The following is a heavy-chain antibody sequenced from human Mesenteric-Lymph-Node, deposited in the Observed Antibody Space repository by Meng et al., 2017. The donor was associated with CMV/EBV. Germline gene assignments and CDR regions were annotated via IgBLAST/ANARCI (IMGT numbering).Heavy chain of an antibody. CDR3: TRWAHHDTFDI. CDR2: IYPSGGTT. Sequence: SCKASGYTFTNYYIHWVRQAPGQGLEWMGIIYPSGGTTTYAQKFQGRVTMTRDTSTSTLYMELSSLTSDDTAVYYCTRWAHHDTFDIWGQGTMVTVSS. D-gene: IGHD6-13*01. CDR1: GYTFTNYY. J-gene: IGHJ3*02. V-gene: IGHV1-46*01.